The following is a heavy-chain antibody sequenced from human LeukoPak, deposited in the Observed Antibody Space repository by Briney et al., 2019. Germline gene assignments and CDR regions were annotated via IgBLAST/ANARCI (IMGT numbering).Heavy chain of an antibody. Sequence: GASAKVSCKVSGYTLTQLSIHWVRQAPGKGLEWMGGFDPEEGETIYAQKFQGRVTMTEDTSTDTAYMELSSLTSEDTAVYYCTTTSGNYNLYWGQGTLVTVSS. D-gene: IGHD1-26*01. CDR1: GYTLTQLS. CDR3: TTTSGNYNLY. V-gene: IGHV1-24*01. CDR2: FDPEEGET. J-gene: IGHJ4*02.